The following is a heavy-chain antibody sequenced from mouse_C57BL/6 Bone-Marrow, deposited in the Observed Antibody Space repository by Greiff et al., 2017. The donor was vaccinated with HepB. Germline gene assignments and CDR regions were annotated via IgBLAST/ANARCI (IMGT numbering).Heavy chain of an antibody. Sequence: EVHLVESGGGLVKPGGSLKLSCAASGFTFSSYAMSWVRQTPEKRLEWVATISDGGSYTYYPDNVKGRFTISRDNAKNNLYLQMSHLKSEDTAMYYCAREGFVWGTGTTVTVSS. J-gene: IGHJ1*03. V-gene: IGHV5-4*01. CDR1: GFTFSSYA. CDR3: AREGFV. CDR2: ISDGGSYT.